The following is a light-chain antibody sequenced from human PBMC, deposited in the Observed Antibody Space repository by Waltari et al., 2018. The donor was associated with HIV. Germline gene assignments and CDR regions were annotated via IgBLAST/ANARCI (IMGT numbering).Light chain of an antibody. CDR2: GVS. J-gene: IGKJ1*01. V-gene: IGKV3-15*01. CDR1: QSIAKN. Sequence: EIVITQSPATLSVSPGERATLSCRASQSIAKNLAWYHQKPGQAPRLLIYGVSTRATGIPARFSGSGSGTEFTLTISSLQSEDFAVYYCQQYNNWPPWTFGQETKVEI. CDR3: QQYNNWPPWT.